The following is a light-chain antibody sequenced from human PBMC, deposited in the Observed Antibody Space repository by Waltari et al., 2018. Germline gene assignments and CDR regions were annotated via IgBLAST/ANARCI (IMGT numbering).Light chain of an antibody. J-gene: IGKJ4*01. CDR1: QSVSSY. CDR2: DAS. V-gene: IGKV3-11*01. Sequence: EIVLTQSPATLSLSPGERVTLPRSASQSVSSYLDWYQQKPGQAPRLLIFDASNRATGIPARFSGSGSGTDFTLTISSLEPEDFAVYYCYQRSNWPRTFGGGTKVEIK. CDR3: YQRSNWPRT.